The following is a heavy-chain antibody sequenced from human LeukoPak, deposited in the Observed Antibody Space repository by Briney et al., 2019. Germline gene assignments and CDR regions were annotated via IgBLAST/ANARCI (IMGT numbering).Heavy chain of an antibody. CDR3: AKDRTAIVGATDFDY. J-gene: IGHJ4*02. Sequence: PGRSLRLACAASGFSFSSSTMTSVRQAPGEGLEWVSSVSGSGGSTNYADSVKGRFTISRDNSKNTLYLQMSSLEAEDTAVYYCAKDRTAIVGATDFDYWGQGTLVTVFS. V-gene: IGHV3-23*01. CDR1: GFSFSSST. CDR2: VSGSGGST. D-gene: IGHD1-26*01.